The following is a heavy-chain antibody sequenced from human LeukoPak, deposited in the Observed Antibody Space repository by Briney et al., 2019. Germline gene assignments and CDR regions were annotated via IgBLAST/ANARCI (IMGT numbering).Heavy chain of an antibody. J-gene: IGHJ4*02. V-gene: IGHV3-33*01. D-gene: IGHD3-22*01. CDR3: ARGPPSSGYYYPVRY. CDR1: GFTFSSYG. CDR2: IWYDGSNK. Sequence: PGGSLRLSCAASGFTFSSYGMHWVRQAPGKGLEWVAVIWYDGSNKYYADSVKGRFTISRDYSKNTLYLQMNSLRAEDTAVYYCARGPPSSGYYYPVRYWGQGTLVTVSS.